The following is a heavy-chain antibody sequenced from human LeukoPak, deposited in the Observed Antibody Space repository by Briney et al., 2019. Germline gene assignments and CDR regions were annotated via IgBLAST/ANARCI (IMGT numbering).Heavy chain of an antibody. V-gene: IGHV1-69*04. CDR2: IIPILGIA. CDR3: ARVGGYCSSTSCYWSWFDP. J-gene: IGHJ5*02. D-gene: IGHD2-2*01. Sequence: SVKVSCKASGGTFSSYAISWVRQAPGQGLEWMGRIIPILGIANYAQKFQGRVTITADKSTSTAYMELSSLRSEDTAVYYCARVGGYCSSTSCYWSWFDPWGQGTPVTVSS. CDR1: GGTFSSYA.